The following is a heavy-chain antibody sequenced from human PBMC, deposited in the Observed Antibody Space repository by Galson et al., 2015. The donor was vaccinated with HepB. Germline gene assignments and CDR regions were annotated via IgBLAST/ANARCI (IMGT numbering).Heavy chain of an antibody. CDR1: GFSLSTSGMC. CDR2: IDWDDDK. J-gene: IGHJ5*02. V-gene: IGHV2-70*01. CDR3: ARTSERYCSSTSCYIDPDRNNWFDP. D-gene: IGHD2-2*02. Sequence: PALVKPTQTLTLTCTFSGFSLSTSGMCVSWIRQPPGKALEWLALIDWDDDKYYSTSLKTRLTISKDTSKNQVVLTMTNMDPVDTATYYCARTSERYCSSTSCYIDPDRNNWFDPWGQGTLVTVSS.